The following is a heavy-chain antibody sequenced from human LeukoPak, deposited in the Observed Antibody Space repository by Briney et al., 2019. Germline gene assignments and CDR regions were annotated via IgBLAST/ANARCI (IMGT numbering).Heavy chain of an antibody. CDR3: ARGVGATWMYA. CDR2: ISSSSSHI. D-gene: IGHD1-26*01. J-gene: IGHJ3*01. V-gene: IGHV3-21*01. CDR1: GFTFSSYS. Sequence: GGSLRLSCAASGFTFSSYSMNWVRQAPGKGLEWVSSISSSSSHIYYADSVKGRFTISRDNSENSLYLQMNSLRAEDTAVYYCARGVGATWMYAWGQGTMVTVSS.